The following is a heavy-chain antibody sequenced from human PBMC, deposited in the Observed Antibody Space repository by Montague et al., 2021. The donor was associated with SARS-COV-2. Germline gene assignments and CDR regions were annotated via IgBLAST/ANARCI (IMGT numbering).Heavy chain of an antibody. CDR3: ARAFVVVIAIDAFDI. Sequence: TLSLTCTVSGGSNSSGGYYWSWIRQHPGKGLEWIGYIYYSGSTYYNPSLKSRVTISVDTSKNQFSLKLSPVTAADTAVYYCARAFVVVIAIDAFDIWGQGTMVTVSS. D-gene: IGHD2-21*01. J-gene: IGHJ3*02. CDR2: IYYSGST. V-gene: IGHV4-31*03. CDR1: GGSNSSGGYY.